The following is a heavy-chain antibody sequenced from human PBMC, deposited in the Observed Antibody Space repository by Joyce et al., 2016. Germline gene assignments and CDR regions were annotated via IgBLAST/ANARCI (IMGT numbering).Heavy chain of an antibody. D-gene: IGHD3-10*01. CDR3: ARAPRGPGYFDS. CDR1: GDSFTTGGHA. J-gene: IGHJ4*02. V-gene: IGHV4-30-2*01. CDR2: IYHSGNT. Sequence: QLLLQESGPGLVKTSQTLSLTCAVSGDSFTTGGHAWNWIRQPPGKGLEWIGDIYHSGNTHFTPSLQSRVTISLDRSKSQFSLKLSSVTAADTAVYYCARAPRGPGYFDSWGQGTLVTVSS.